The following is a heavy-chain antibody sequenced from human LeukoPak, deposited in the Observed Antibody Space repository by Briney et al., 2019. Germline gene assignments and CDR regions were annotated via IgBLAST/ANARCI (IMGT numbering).Heavy chain of an antibody. CDR1: GGSISSGGYY. Sequence: PSQTLSLTCTVSGGSISSGGYYWSWIRQPPGKGLEWIGYIYHSGSTYYNPSLKSRVTISVDRSKNQFSLKLSSVTAADTAVYYCARDRDSSGWYNWFDPWGQGTLVTVSS. D-gene: IGHD6-19*01. V-gene: IGHV4-30-2*01. J-gene: IGHJ5*02. CDR3: ARDRDSSGWYNWFDP. CDR2: IYHSGST.